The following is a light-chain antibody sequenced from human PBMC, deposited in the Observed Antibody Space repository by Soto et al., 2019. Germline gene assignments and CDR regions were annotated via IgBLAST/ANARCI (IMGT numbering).Light chain of an antibody. Sequence: QSALTQPASVSGSPGQSITISCTGTSSDVGGYNYVSWYQQHPGKAPKLIIYDVSNRPEGVSNRFSGSKSGNTASLTISGLQAEDEADYYCSSYTSSRSVVFGGGTKLTVL. J-gene: IGLJ2*01. CDR2: DVS. V-gene: IGLV2-14*01. CDR3: SSYTSSRSVV. CDR1: SSDVGGYNY.